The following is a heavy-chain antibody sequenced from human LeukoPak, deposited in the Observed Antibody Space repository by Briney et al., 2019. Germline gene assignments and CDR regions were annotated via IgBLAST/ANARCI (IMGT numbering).Heavy chain of an antibody. Sequence: PGGSLRLSCAASGFTFSSYAMSWVRQAPGKGLGWVSAISGSGGSTYYADSVKGRFTISRDNAKNSLYLQMNSLRAEDTAVYYCARDLATEYYDSSGYYFGLREVDHWGQGTLVTVSS. CDR1: GFTFSSYA. J-gene: IGHJ4*02. D-gene: IGHD3-22*01. CDR2: ISGSGGST. V-gene: IGHV3-23*01. CDR3: ARDLATEYYDSSGYYFGLREVDH.